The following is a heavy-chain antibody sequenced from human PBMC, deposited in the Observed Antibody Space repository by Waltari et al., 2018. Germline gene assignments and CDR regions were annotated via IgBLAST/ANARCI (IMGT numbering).Heavy chain of an antibody. CDR1: GYSFTSYW. CDR3: ARGRSLRKVADSSSLVGNDAFDI. D-gene: IGHD6-6*01. V-gene: IGHV5-51*03. J-gene: IGHJ3*02. Sequence: EVQLVQSGAEVKKPGESLKISCKGSGYSFTSYWIGWVRQMPGKGMEWMGIIYPGDSDTRYSPSFQGQVTISADKSISTAYLQWSSLKASDTAMYYCARGRSLRKVADSSSLVGNDAFDIWGQGTMVTVSS. CDR2: IYPGDSDT.